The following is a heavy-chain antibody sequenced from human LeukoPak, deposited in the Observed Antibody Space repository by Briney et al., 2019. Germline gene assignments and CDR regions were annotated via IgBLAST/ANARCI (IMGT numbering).Heavy chain of an antibody. CDR2: IRSKANSYAT. CDR1: GFTFSGSA. D-gene: IGHD1-26*01. Sequence: GGSLRLSCATSGFTFSGSAMHWVRQASGKGLEWVGHIRSKANSYATAYAASVKGRFTISRDDSKNTAYLQMNSLKTEDTAVYYSTTYPTVGATDWVCFQHWGQGTLVTVSS. CDR3: TTYPTVGATDWVCFQH. V-gene: IGHV3-73*01. J-gene: IGHJ1*01.